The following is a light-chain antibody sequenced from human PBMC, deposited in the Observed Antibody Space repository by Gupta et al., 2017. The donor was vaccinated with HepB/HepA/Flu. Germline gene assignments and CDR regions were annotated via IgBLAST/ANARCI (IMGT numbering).Light chain of an antibody. CDR2: WAS. V-gene: IGKV4-1*01. J-gene: IGKJ1*01. CDR1: QSVLYSSNNKNY. CDR3: QQYSSTPRT. Sequence: DLVMTQSPDSLTVSLGERATINCKSSQSVLYSSNNKNYLAWYQQKPGQPPRLLIYWASTRESGVPDRFSGSGSGTDFTLTISSLQAEDVAVYYCQQYSSTPRTFGQGTKVEIK.